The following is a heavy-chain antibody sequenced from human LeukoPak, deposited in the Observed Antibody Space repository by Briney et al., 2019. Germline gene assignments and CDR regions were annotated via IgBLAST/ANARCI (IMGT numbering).Heavy chain of an antibody. Sequence: SVKVSCKASGGTFSSYAISWVRQAPGQGLEWMGRIIPIFGIANYAQKFQGRVTITADKSTSTAYMELSSLRSEDTAVYYCASSSGSYGSGSYRYYGMDVWGQGTTVTVSS. CDR3: ASSSGSYGSGSYRYYGMDV. CDR1: GGTFSSYA. V-gene: IGHV1-69*04. CDR2: IIPIFGIA. J-gene: IGHJ6*02. D-gene: IGHD3-10*01.